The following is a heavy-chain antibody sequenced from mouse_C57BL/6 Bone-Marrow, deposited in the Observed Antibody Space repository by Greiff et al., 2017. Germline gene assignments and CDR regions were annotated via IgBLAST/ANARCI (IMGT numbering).Heavy chain of an antibody. V-gene: IGHV1-59*01. CDR1: GYTFTSYW. CDR3: ARFYGSSYWYFDV. CDR2: IDPSDSYT. D-gene: IGHD1-1*01. J-gene: IGHJ1*03. Sequence: QVQLQQPGAELVRPGTSVKLSGKASGYTFTSYWMHWVKQRPGQGLEWIGVIDPSDSYTNYNQKFKGKATLTVDTSSSTAYIQLSSLTSEDSAVYYCARFYGSSYWYFDVWGTGTTVTVSS.